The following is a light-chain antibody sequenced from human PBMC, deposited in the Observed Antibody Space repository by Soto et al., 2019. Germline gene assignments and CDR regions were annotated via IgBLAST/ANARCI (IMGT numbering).Light chain of an antibody. V-gene: IGLV2-14*01. CDR2: DVN. CDR3: RSYTSSSTAV. J-gene: IGLJ7*01. Sequence: QSVLTQPASVSGSPGQSITISCTGTSSDVGGYNYVSWYQQYPGKAPKLLIYDVNNRPSGVSNRFSGSKSGNTACLTISGLQAADVADYYCRSYTSSSTAVFGGGTQLTVL. CDR1: SSDVGGYNY.